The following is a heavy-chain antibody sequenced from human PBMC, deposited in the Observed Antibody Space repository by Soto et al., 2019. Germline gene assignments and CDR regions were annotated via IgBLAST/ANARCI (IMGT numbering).Heavy chain of an antibody. CDR1: GFTFSSYG. V-gene: IGHV3-30*18. D-gene: IGHD3-3*01. CDR3: AKDEVATIFGVVISEYYYYYMDV. Sequence: QVQLVESGGGVVQPGRSLRLSCAASGFTFSSYGMHWVRQAPGKGLEWVAVISYDGSNKYYADSVKGRFTISRDNSKNTLYLQMDSLRAEDTAVYYCAKDEVATIFGVVISEYYYYYMDVWGKGTTVTVSS. J-gene: IGHJ6*03. CDR2: ISYDGSNK.